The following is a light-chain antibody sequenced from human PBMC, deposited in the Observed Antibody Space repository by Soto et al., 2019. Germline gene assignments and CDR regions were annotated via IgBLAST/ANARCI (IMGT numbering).Light chain of an antibody. CDR3: AAWDDRLNGWV. CDR1: SSNFGGNT. V-gene: IGLV1-44*01. Sequence: QSALTQPPSASGTPGQRVIISCSGSSSNFGGNTANWYQQFPGTAPKVLIYGNDQRPSGVPDRFSGSKSGTSASLAISGLQSEDEADYYCAAWDDRLNGWVFGGGTKVTVL. CDR2: GND. J-gene: IGLJ3*02.